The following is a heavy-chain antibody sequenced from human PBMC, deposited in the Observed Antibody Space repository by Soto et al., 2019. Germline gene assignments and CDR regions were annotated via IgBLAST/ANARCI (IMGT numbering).Heavy chain of an antibody. CDR2: IVPIYRTA. D-gene: IGHD6-13*01. CDR3: ARDSGAKLSSS. CDR1: GGTFSSYR. V-gene: IGHV1-69*13. J-gene: IGHJ4*02. Sequence: ASVKVSCKASGGTFSSYRFNWVRQARGQGLEWLGGIVPIYRTADYAQKFQGRVTITADESTRTVYMELSSLKSQDTALYYCARDSGAKLSSSWGQGTLVTVSA.